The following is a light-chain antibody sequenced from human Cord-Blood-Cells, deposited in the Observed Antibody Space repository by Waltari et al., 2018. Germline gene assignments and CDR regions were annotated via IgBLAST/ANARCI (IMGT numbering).Light chain of an antibody. J-gene: IGLJ1*01. Sequence: QSALTQPASVSGSPGQSITISCTGTSSDVGGYNYVSWYQQDPGKAPKLMIYDVSNRPSGFSNRFSGSNSVNTASLTISGLQAEDEADYYCSSYTSSSIFYVFGTGTKVTVL. V-gene: IGLV2-14*01. CDR3: SSYTSSSIFYV. CDR2: DVS. CDR1: SSDVGGYNY.